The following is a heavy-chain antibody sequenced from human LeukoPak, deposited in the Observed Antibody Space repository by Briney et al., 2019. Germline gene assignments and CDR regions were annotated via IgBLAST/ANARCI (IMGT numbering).Heavy chain of an antibody. CDR1: GGTFSSYA. CDR2: IIPIFGTA. Sequence: SVKVSCKASGGTFSSYAISWVRQAPGQGLEWMGGIIPIFGTANYAQKLQGRVTMTTDTSTSTAYMELRSLRSDDTAVYYCARIGTGCSSTSCYSGYRGRLNWFDPWGQGTLVTVSS. D-gene: IGHD2-2*02. CDR3: ARIGTGCSSTSCYSGYRGRLNWFDP. V-gene: IGHV1-69*05. J-gene: IGHJ5*02.